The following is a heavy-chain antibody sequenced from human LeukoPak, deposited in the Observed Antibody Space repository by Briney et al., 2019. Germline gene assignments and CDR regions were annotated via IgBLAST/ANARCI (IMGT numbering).Heavy chain of an antibody. V-gene: IGHV4-38-2*02. D-gene: IGHD3-3*01. CDR2: IYHSGST. CDR3: ARSDYDFWSGPSRGRWFDP. J-gene: IGHJ5*02. Sequence: SETLSLTCTVSGYSISSGYYWGWIRQPPGKGLEWIGSIYHSGSTYYNPSLKSRVTISVDTSKNQFSLKLSSVTAADTAVYYCARSDYDFWSGPSRGRWFDPWGQGTLVTVSS. CDR1: GYSISSGYY.